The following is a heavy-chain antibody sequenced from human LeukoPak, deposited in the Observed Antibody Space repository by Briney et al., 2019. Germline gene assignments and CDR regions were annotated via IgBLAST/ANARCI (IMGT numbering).Heavy chain of an antibody. CDR2: IIPIFGTA. V-gene: IGHV1-69*06. Sequence: GSSVKVSCKASGGTFSSYAISWVRQAPGQGLEWMGGIIPIFGTANYAQKFQGRVTITADKSTSTAYMELRSLRSDDTAVYYCARGYSSGWYTDYWGQGTLVTVSS. D-gene: IGHD6-19*01. J-gene: IGHJ4*02. CDR3: ARGYSSGWYTDY. CDR1: GGTFSSYA.